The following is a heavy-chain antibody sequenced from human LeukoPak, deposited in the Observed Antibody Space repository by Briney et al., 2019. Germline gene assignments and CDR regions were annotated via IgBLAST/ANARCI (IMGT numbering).Heavy chain of an antibody. CDR2: INNSGST. Sequence: SETLSLTCAVYGGSFSGYYWSWIRQPPGKGLEWIGEINNSGSTNYNPSLKSRVTISVDTSKNQFSLKLSSVTAADTAVYYCARGLRRWITMIVTNWFDPWGQRTLVTVSS. CDR1: GGSFSGYY. J-gene: IGHJ5*02. V-gene: IGHV4-34*01. CDR3: ARGLRRWITMIVTNWFDP. D-gene: IGHD3-22*01.